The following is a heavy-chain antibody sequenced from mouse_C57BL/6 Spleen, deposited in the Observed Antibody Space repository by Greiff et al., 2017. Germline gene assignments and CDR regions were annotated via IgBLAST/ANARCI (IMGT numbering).Heavy chain of an antibody. CDR1: GFSLRPFGMG. V-gene: IGHV8-8*01. CDR2: IWWDDDK. CDR3: ARIAVAYFGY. Sequence: QVTLKVSGPGLLQPSQTLSLTCSFSGFSLRPFGMGVGWIRHPSGKGLEWLAHIWWDDDKYYNPALESWLTISKDTSKNQVFLKIENVDTADTATYYCARIAVAYFGYWGQGATLTVSS. J-gene: IGHJ2*01.